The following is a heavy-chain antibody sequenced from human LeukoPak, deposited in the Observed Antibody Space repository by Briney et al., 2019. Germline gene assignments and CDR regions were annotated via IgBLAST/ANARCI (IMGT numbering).Heavy chain of an antibody. CDR1: GFTFSSYA. V-gene: IGHV3-23*01. Sequence: GGSLRLSCAASGFTFSSYAMSWVRQAPEKGLEWVSTISGSGGGTYYADSVKGRFTISRDDSKNTLYLQMKSLRAEDTAVYYCEKDNGRYRNNYFDYWGQGALVTVSS. D-gene: IGHD1-26*01. CDR3: EKDNGRYRNNYFDY. CDR2: ISGSGGGT. J-gene: IGHJ4*02.